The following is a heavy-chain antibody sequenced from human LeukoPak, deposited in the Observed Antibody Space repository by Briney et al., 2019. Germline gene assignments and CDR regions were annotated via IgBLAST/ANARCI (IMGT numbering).Heavy chain of an antibody. V-gene: IGHV3-7*01. CDR3: ARDGGSGADY. Sequence: TGGSLRLSCAASGFTLSNHWMIWVRQAPGKGLECVANIKQDGIEKYYLDSVKGRFTISRDNAKNSLYLQMNSLRAEDTAVYYCARDGGSGADYWGQGTLVSVSS. CDR1: GFTLSNHW. J-gene: IGHJ4*02. CDR2: IKQDGIEK. D-gene: IGHD3-16*01.